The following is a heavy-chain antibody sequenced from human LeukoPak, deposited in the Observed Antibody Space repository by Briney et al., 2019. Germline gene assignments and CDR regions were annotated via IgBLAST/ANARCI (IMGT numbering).Heavy chain of an antibody. CDR1: GASISSND. Sequence: KTAAIRSLTLTVLGASISSNDWCSIRQLPPKRLEWIGYIYYSGSTNYNPSLKSRVTISVGTSKNQFSLKLSSVTAADTAVYYCARHSSSWWRFDYWGQGTLVTVSS. CDR2: IYYSGST. J-gene: IGHJ4*02. V-gene: IGHV4-59*07. D-gene: IGHD6-13*01. CDR3: ARHSSSWWRFDY.